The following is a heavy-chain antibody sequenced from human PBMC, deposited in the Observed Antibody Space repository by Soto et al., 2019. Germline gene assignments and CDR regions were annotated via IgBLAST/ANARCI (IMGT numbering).Heavy chain of an antibody. D-gene: IGHD6-13*01. V-gene: IGHV3-30*03. J-gene: IGHJ3*02. CDR3: ARDRSSLDAFDI. CDR1: GFTFSSYG. CDR2: ISYDGSDK. Sequence: GGSLRLSCAASGFTFSSYGMHWVRQAPGKGLEWVAVISYDGSDKYYADSVKGRFTISRDNSKNTLYLQMNSLRAEDTAVYYCARDRSSLDAFDIWGQGTMVTVSS.